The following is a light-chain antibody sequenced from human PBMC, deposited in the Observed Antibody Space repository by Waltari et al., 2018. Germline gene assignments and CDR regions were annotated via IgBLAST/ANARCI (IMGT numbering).Light chain of an antibody. Sequence: QSALTQPASVSGSPGQSITISCTGTSSDVGSYNLVSWYQHPPDKAPKPIGYGVRKRPSGVSSRFSGSQAGNTASLTSSGLRTEDEADYYCCSYAGGSAFVFGTGTKITVL. V-gene: IGLV2-23*02. CDR3: CSYAGGSAFV. CDR2: GVR. J-gene: IGLJ1*01. CDR1: SSDVGSYNL.